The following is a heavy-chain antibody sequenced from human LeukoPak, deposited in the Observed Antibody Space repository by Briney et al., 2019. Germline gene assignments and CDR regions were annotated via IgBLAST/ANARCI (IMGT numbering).Heavy chain of an antibody. CDR3: ARDHFYGSGTYNYFDY. CDR2: INAGNGNT. Sequence: GASVKVSCKTSGYTFTSYVIHWVRQAPGQRLEWMGWINAGNGNTEYSQKFQGRVTIVRDTSASTAYMELSSLRSEDTAVYYCARDHFYGSGTYNYFDYWGQGTLVTVSS. J-gene: IGHJ4*02. V-gene: IGHV1-3*01. D-gene: IGHD3-10*01. CDR1: GYTFTSYV.